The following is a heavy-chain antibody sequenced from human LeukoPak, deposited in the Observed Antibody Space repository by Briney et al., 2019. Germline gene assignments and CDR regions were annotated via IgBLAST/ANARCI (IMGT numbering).Heavy chain of an antibody. CDR2: VHNVGST. D-gene: IGHD6-19*01. J-gene: IGHJ4*02. Sequence: PSKTLSLTCTVSGVSTTNGIYYWAWIRQPPGKGLEWIGSVHNVGSTYYNLSLRSRVTMSIDTSKNQFSLRLNSVTAADTAVYYCARHAEYNSGWHFYLDHWGQGILVTVSS. CDR3: ARHAEYNSGWHFYLDH. V-gene: IGHV4-39*01. CDR1: GVSTTNGIYY.